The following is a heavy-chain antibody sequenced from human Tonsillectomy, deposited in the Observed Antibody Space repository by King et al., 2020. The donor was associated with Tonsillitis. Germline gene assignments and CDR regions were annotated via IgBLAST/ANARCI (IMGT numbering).Heavy chain of an antibody. CDR1: GFTFNNYG. CDR2: ISNDGRNK. Sequence: VQLVESGGGVVQPGGSLRLSCAASGFTFNNYGMHWVRQAPGKGLEWVAVISNDGRNKYYRDSVKGRFTSSRDNSKNTLYLQMNSLRAEDTALFYCAKDYGSGSYYYYYMDVWGKGTTVTVSS. D-gene: IGHD1-26*01. CDR3: AKDYGSGSYYYYYMDV. J-gene: IGHJ6*03. V-gene: IGHV3-30*18.